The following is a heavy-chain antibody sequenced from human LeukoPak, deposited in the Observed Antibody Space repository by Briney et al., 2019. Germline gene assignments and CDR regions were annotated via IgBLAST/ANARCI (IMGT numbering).Heavy chain of an antibody. V-gene: IGHV1-24*01. CDR1: GYSLSELS. CDR2: FDPEDGET. D-gene: IGHD1-1*01. J-gene: IGHJ4*02. Sequence: ASVTVSCTVSGYSLSELSMHWVRQAPGKGLEWLGGFDPEDGETIYAQKFQGRVILTEDTYTDTTYMELRSLRSEDTAVYYCATYQYIWKYFDYWGQGTLLTVSS. CDR3: ATYQYIWKYFDY.